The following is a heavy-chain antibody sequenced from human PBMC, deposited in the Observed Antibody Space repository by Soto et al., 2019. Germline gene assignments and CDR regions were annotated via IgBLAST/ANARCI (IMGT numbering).Heavy chain of an antibody. CDR1: GYTFTNFD. V-gene: IGHV1-8*01. CDR3: ASFNPLSSVTVGYYYGMDV. J-gene: IGHJ6*02. CDR2: MNPNSGNT. Sequence: ASVKVSCKASGYTFTNFDINWVRQATGQGLEWMGWMNPNSGNTGYAENFQGRVTMTRNTSISTAFMELSSLRSEDTAIYYCASFNPLSSVTVGYYYGMDVWGQGTTVTVSS. D-gene: IGHD2-21*02.